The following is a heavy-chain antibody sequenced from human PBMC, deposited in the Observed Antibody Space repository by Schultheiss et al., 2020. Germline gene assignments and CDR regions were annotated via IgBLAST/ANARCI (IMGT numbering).Heavy chain of an antibody. J-gene: IGHJ4*02. CDR2: IRSKANSYAT. CDR1: GFTFSGSA. Sequence: GGSMRLSCAASGFTFSGSAMHWVRQASGKGLEWVGRIRSKANSYATAYAASVKGRFTISRDDSKNTLYLQMNSLRAEDTAVYYCARDGVGTKYYFDYWGPGTLVTVPS. V-gene: IGHV3-73*01. CDR3: ARDGVGTKYYFDY. D-gene: IGHD1-26*01.